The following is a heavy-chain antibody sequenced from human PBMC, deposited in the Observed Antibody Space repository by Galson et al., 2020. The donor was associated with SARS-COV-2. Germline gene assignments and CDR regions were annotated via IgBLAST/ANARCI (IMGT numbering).Heavy chain of an antibody. Sequence: GGSLRLSCAASGFSISNYAMSWVRQAPGKGLEWVSDISNSAKTALYADPVKGRFTISRDNSKNLLFLQMNSLKTEDTAVYYCARDVIPNPSFELNQPPTLDPWGQGTLVTVSS. V-gene: IGHV3-23*01. CDR3: ARDVIPNPSFELNQPPTLDP. CDR1: GFSISNYA. J-gene: IGHJ5*02. D-gene: IGHD2-8*01. CDR2: ISNSAKTA.